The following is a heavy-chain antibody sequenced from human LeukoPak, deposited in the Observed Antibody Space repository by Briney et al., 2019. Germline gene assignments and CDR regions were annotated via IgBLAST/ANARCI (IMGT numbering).Heavy chain of an antibody. V-gene: IGHV1-2*02. CDR3: ARDRLLWFGELLTPGFDP. D-gene: IGHD3-10*01. J-gene: IGHJ5*02. CDR1: GYTFTGYY. CDR2: INPNSGGT. Sequence: ASVKVSCKASGYTFTGYYMHWVRQAPGQGLEWMGWINPNSGGTNYAQKFQGRVTMTRDTSISTAYMELSRLRSDDTAVYYCARDRLLWFGELLTPGFDPWGQGTLVTVSS.